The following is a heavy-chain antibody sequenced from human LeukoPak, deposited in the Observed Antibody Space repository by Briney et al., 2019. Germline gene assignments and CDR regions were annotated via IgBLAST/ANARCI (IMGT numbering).Heavy chain of an antibody. CDR3: AKDGFCTTTTCYRKHFAS. CDR2: ILSDGNIK. J-gene: IGHJ4*02. D-gene: IGHD2-8*01. CDR1: GFTFSHYG. Sequence: GGSLRLSCAASGFTFSHYGMHWVRQAPGKGLEWVAFILSDGNIKYYEDCVKGRVTISRDNSKNTLYLEMNSLRAEDTAVFYCAKDGFCTTTTCYRKHFASWGQGTLVSVSS. V-gene: IGHV3-30*18.